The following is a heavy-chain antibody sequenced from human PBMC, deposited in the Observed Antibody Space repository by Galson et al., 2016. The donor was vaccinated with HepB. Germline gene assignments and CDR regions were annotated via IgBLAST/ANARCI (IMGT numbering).Heavy chain of an antibody. V-gene: IGHV4-39*01. CDR3: AILIILGSGNFFDF. D-gene: IGHD3-10*01. Sequence: SETLSLTCTVSGGSISSSNYYWTWVRQPPGQGLEWIGSINHSGTTFYNEPLNIRVTMSVDTSKSQISLQLTSVTAADTAVYYCAILIILGSGNFFDFWGQGTLSTVSS. CDR2: INHSGTT. J-gene: IGHJ4*02. CDR1: GGSISSSNYY.